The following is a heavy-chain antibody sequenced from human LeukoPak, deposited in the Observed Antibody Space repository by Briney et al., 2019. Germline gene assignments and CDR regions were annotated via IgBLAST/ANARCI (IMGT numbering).Heavy chain of an antibody. CDR1: GGTFSSYA. CDR3: ASNGWQQLSNDY. V-gene: IGHV1-69*05. Sequence: ASVKVSCKXSGGTFSSYAISWVRQAPGQGLEWMGRIIPIFGTANYAQKFQGRVTITTDESTSTAYMELSSLRSEDTAVYYCASNGWQQLSNDYWGQGTLVTVSS. J-gene: IGHJ4*02. D-gene: IGHD6-13*01. CDR2: IIPIFGTA.